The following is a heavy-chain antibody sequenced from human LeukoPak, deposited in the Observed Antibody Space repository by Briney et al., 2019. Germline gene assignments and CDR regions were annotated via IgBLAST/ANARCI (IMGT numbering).Heavy chain of an antibody. CDR2: ISAYNGNT. CDR3: ARDGPYYDILTGYYRTVADY. V-gene: IGHV1-18*01. CDR1: GGTFSSYA. D-gene: IGHD3-9*01. Sequence: ASVKVSCKASGGTFSSYAISWVRQAPGQGLEWMGWISAYNGNTNYAQKLQGRVTMTTDTSTSTAYMELRSLRSDDTAVYYCARDGPYYDILTGYYRTVADYWGQGTLVTVSS. J-gene: IGHJ4*02.